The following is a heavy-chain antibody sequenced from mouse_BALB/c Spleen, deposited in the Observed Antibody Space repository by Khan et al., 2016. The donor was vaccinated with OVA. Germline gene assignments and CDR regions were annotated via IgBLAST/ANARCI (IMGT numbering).Heavy chain of an antibody. J-gene: IGHJ2*01. CDR2: IWSGGIT. D-gene: IGHD1-1*02. V-gene: IGHV2-2*02. CDR3: AKNRNGYFDY. CDR1: GFSLTNYG. Sequence: VQLQESGPGLVQPSQSLSITCTVSGFSLTNYGVHWVRQSPGKGLEWLGVIWSGGITDYNETFISRLSISKDISKSQVFFKMNSLQANDTAIYYSAKNRNGYFDYWGQGTTLTVSS.